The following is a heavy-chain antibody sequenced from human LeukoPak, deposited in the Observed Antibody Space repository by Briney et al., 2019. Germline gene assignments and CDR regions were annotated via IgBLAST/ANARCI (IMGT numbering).Heavy chain of an antibody. V-gene: IGHV3-48*03. Sequence: GGSLRLSCVVSGFTFSSYEMNWVRQAPGKGLEWVSYISSSGSTIYYADSVKGRFTISRDNAKNSLYLQMNSLRAEDTAVYYCARGGGSGMWDYYYYMDVWGKGTTVTISS. CDR1: GFTFSSYE. CDR3: ARGGGSGMWDYYYYMDV. CDR2: ISSSGSTI. D-gene: IGHD3-10*01. J-gene: IGHJ6*03.